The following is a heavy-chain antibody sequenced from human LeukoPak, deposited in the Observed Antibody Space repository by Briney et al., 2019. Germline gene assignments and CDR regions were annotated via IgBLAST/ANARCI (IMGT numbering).Heavy chain of an antibody. CDR3: ARGPYVGATTVDYFDY. D-gene: IGHD1-26*01. V-gene: IGHV3-30-3*01. CDR2: ISYDGSNK. CDR1: GFTFSSYA. Sequence: GGSLRLSCAASGFTFSSYAMHWVRQAPGKGLEWVAVISYDGSNKYYADSVKGRFTIYRDNSKNTLYLQMNSLRAEDTAVYYCARGPYVGATTVDYFDYWGQGTLVTVSS. J-gene: IGHJ4*02.